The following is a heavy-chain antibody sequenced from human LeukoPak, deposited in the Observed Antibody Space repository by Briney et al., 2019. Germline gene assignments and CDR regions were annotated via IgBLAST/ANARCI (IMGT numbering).Heavy chain of an antibody. CDR3: ASLLWFGESTNDY. J-gene: IGHJ4*02. D-gene: IGHD3-10*01. V-gene: IGHV4-34*01. CDR1: GGSFSGYY. Sequence: PSETLSLTCAVYGGSFSGYYWSWIRQPPGKGLEWIGEINHSGSTNYNPSLKSRVTISVDTFKNQFSLKLSSVTAADTAVYYCASLLWFGESTNDYWGQGTLVTVSS. CDR2: INHSGST.